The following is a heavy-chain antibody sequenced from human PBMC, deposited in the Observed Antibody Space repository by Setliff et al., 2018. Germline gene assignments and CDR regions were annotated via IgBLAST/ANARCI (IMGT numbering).Heavy chain of an antibody. CDR3: ARMSGFLYMDV. CDR2: INHSGSS. Sequence: KTSETLSLTCAASGGTFSDYYWTWIRQPPGKGLEWIGEINHSGSSNYNPSLKSRVTISVDTSKNQFSLKLTSVTAADTAVYYCARMSGFLYMDVWGKGATVTVSS. D-gene: IGHD3-3*01. J-gene: IGHJ6*03. V-gene: IGHV4-34*01. CDR1: GGTFSDYY.